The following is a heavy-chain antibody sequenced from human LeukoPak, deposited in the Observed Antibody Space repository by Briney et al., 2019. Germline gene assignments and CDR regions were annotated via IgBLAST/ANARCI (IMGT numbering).Heavy chain of an antibody. CDR1: GYSFTNYW. CDR2: IYAGDSDT. Sequence: GESLKISCKGSGYSFTNYWVGWVRQMPGKGLEWMGIIYAGDSDTRYSPSFQGQVTISADKSISTAYLQWSSLRASDTAMYYCARSVAVRGSYGLWGQGTLVTVSS. V-gene: IGHV5-51*01. J-gene: IGHJ4*02. CDR3: ARSVAVRGSYGL. D-gene: IGHD1-26*01.